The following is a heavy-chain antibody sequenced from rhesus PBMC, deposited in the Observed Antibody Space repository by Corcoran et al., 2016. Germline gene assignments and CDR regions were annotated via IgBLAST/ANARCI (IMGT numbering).Heavy chain of an antibody. CDR2: IDSSGST. D-gene: IGHD4-29*01. CDR3: ARDLYGSNYDFDY. CDR1: GGSISGYW. V-gene: IGHV4-160*01. Sequence: QVKLQESGPGLVKPLETLSLTCAVSGGSISGYWWSWIRQPPGKGLEWIGRIDSSGSTDYNPSLKSRVTISRDTSKNQFSLKLSAVTAADTAVYYCARDLYGSNYDFDYWGQGVLVTVSS. J-gene: IGHJ4*01.